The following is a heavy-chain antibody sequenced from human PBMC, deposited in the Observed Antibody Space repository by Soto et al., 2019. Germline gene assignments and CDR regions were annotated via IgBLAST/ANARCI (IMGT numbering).Heavy chain of an antibody. V-gene: IGHV1-69*01. D-gene: IGHD6-19*01. CDR1: GGTFSSYA. CDR3: ARDMLREVAGTNEVK. J-gene: IGHJ4*02. CDR2: IIPIFGTA. Sequence: QVQLVQSGAEVKKPGSSVKVSCKASGGTFSSYAISWVRQAPGQGLEWMGGIIPIFGTANYAQKFQGRVTITADASTSTAYMELSSLRSEDTVVYYGARDMLREVAGTNEVKWGQGTLVTVSS.